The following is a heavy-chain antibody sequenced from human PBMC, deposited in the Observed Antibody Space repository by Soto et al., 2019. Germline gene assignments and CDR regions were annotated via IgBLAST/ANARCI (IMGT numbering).Heavy chain of an antibody. V-gene: IGHV3-33*06. J-gene: IGHJ4*02. D-gene: IGHD5-12*01. CDR1: GFYFSKYG. CDR3: ANGYSGYDPFDY. CDR2: VGYVGENK. Sequence: GGSLRLSCAASGFYFSKYGMHWVRQAPGNGLEWVAVVGYVGENKYYADSVKGRFTITRDNSKNTLYLQMSSLRAEDTAVYYCANGYSGYDPFDYWGQGTLVTVSS.